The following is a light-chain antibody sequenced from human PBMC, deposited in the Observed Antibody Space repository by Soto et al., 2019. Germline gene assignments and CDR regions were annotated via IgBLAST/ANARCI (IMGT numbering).Light chain of an antibody. CDR1: NSNIGSNS. Sequence: QSVLTQPPSASGTPGQRVTISCSGGNSNIGSNSMTWYQQFPRTAPKLLIYTNDQRPSGVPDRFSGSKSGTSASLAISGLQSEDEADYYCAAWDDTLSGPVFGGGTKLTVL. J-gene: IGLJ3*02. V-gene: IGLV1-44*01. CDR3: AAWDDTLSGPV. CDR2: TND.